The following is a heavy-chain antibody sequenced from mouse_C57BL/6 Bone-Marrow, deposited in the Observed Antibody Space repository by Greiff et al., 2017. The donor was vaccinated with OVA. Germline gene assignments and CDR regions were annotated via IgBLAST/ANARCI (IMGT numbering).Heavy chain of an antibody. CDR3: ATGTGTGAY. V-gene: IGHV1-69*01. CDR1: GYTFTSYW. CDR2: IDPSDSYT. Sequence: QVQLKQPGAELVMPGASVKLSCKASGYTFTSYWMHWVKQRPGQGLEWIGEIDPSDSYTNYNQKFKGKSTLTVDKSSSTAYMQLSSLTSEDSAVYYCATGTGTGAYWGQGTLVTVSA. J-gene: IGHJ3*01. D-gene: IGHD3-3*01.